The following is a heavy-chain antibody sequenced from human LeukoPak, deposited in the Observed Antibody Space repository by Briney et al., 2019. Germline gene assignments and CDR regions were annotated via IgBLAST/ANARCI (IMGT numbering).Heavy chain of an antibody. CDR3: ARGSHRGAWLIDY. J-gene: IGHJ4*02. Sequence: GGSLRLSCVTSGFTFSDYSMNWVRQAPGTGRQWISFLDASGDNIDYADSVRGRFTISRDNAKNSLYLHMNSLGDDDTAVYYCARGSHRGAWLIDYWGQGTLVTVSS. CDR1: GFTFSDYS. V-gene: IGHV3-48*02. CDR2: LDASGDNI. D-gene: IGHD5-12*01.